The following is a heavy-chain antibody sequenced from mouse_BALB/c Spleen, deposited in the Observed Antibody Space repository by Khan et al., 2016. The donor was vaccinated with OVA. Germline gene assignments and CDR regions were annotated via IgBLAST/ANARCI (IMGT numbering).Heavy chain of an antibody. CDR2: IWNDGNT. D-gene: IGHD2-10*01. J-gene: IGHJ4*01. CDR1: GFSLTNYG. Sequence: QVQLQQSGPGLVAPSQSLSITCTISGFSLTNYGVHWVRQPPGKGLERLVVIWNDGNTAYNSALKSRLTISKDNSKSQVFLKMNSLQTDDTAMYFCARQPYYHYNIMDYWGQGTSVTVSS. CDR3: ARQPYYHYNIMDY. V-gene: IGHV2-6-1*01.